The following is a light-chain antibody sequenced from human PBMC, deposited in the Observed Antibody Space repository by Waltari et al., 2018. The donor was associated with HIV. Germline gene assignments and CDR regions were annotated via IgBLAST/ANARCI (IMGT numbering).Light chain of an antibody. CDR2: EVS. CDR3: CSYAGSSTWV. V-gene: IGLV2-23*02. Sequence: QSALTQPASVSGSPGQSITISCTGPRSDVGSCNLVSWYQQNPVKAPKLMIYEVSKRPSGVSNRFSGSKSGNTASLTISGLQAEDEADYYCCSYAGSSTWVFGGGTKLTVL. J-gene: IGLJ3*02. CDR1: RSDVGSCNL.